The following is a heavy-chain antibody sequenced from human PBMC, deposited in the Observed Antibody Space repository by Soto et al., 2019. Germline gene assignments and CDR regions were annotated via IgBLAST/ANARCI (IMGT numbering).Heavy chain of an antibody. CDR2: IYYSGST. V-gene: IGHV4-39*01. Sequence: SETLSLTCTVSGCSISSSSYYWGWIRQPPGKGLEWIGSIYYSGSTYYNPSLKSRVTISVDTSKNQFSLKLSSVTAADTAVYYCARLDGYSYGYGLMGAFDIWGQGTMVTVSS. CDR1: GCSISSSSYY. D-gene: IGHD5-18*01. J-gene: IGHJ3*02. CDR3: ARLDGYSYGYGLMGAFDI.